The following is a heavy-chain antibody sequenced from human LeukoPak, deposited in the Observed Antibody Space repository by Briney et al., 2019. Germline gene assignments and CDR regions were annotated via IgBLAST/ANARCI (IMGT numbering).Heavy chain of an antibody. Sequence: GGSLRLSCAASGFTFSSYEMNWVRQAPGKGLEWVSYISSSGSTIYYADSVKGRFTISRDNAKNSLYLQMNSLRAEDTAVYYCARDRGSGYSPTFDYWGQGTLVTVSS. J-gene: IGHJ4*02. D-gene: IGHD3-3*01. V-gene: IGHV3-48*03. CDR1: GFTFSSYE. CDR2: ISSSGSTI. CDR3: ARDRGSGYSPTFDY.